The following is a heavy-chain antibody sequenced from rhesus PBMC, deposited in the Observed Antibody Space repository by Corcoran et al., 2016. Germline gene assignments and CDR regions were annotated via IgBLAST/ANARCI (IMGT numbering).Heavy chain of an antibody. Sequence: QVQLQASGPGLVKPSETLSLTCAVSGGSLSSSNWWSWIRQPPGKGLEWIGGIYSNTESTNYNPSLKNRVTISKDTSKNQFSLKLSSVTAADTAVYYCAREGSHGVLDYWGQGVLVTVSS. CDR1: GGSLSSSNW. J-gene: IGHJ4*01. V-gene: IGHV4S12*01. CDR3: AREGSHGVLDY. D-gene: IGHD3-34*01. CDR2: IYSNTEST.